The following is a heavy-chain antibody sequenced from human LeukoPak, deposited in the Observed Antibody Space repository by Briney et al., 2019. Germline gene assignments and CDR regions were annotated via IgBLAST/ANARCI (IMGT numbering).Heavy chain of an antibody. CDR3: ARAPRENFWSGPFDY. Sequence: SETLSLTCTVSGGSISSGGYYWSWIRQHPGKGLEWIGYIYYSGGTYYNPSLKSRVTISVDTSKNQFSLKLSSVTAADTAVYYCARAPRENFWSGPFDYWGQGTLVTVSS. CDR2: IYYSGGT. D-gene: IGHD3-3*01. J-gene: IGHJ4*02. V-gene: IGHV4-31*03. CDR1: GGSISSGGYY.